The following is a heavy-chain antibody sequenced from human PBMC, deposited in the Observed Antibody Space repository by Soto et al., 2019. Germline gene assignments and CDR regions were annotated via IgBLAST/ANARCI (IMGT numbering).Heavy chain of an antibody. D-gene: IGHD3-10*01. V-gene: IGHV3-23*01. CDR3: VKDMTMVRGVLAYFFDY. Sequence: EVHLLESGGGMAQLGGSLRLSCAGSGFNFNNYAMSWVRQAPGKGLEWVSTISSRGDVTYYADAVKGRFTISRDNSKNTLFLQMNSLRAEDAALYYCVKDMTMVRGVLAYFFDYWGQGTLVTVSS. CDR2: ISSRGDVT. J-gene: IGHJ4*02. CDR1: GFNFNNYA.